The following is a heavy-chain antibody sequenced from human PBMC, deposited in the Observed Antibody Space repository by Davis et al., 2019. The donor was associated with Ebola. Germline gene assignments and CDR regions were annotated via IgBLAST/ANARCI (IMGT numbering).Heavy chain of an antibody. CDR2: IYYSGST. J-gene: IGHJ6*04. Sequence: SETLSLTCTVSGGSISSGDYYWSWIRQPPGKGLEWIGYIYYSGSTYYNPSLKSRVTISVDRSKNQFSLKLSSVTAADTAVYYCARGDSSDGMDVWGKGTTVTVSS. CDR1: GGSISSGDYY. D-gene: IGHD3-22*01. CDR3: ARGDSSDGMDV. V-gene: IGHV4-30-4*01.